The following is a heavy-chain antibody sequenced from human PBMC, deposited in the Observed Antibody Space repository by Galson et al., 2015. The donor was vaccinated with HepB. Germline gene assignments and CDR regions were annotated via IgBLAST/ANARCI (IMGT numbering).Heavy chain of an antibody. CDR2: IIPILGIA. D-gene: IGHD5-24*01. Sequence: SVKVSCKASGGTFSSYTISWVRQAPGQGLEWMGRIIPILGIANYAQKFQGRVTITADKSTSTAYMELSSLRSEDTAVYYCARGVRDGYNLDFDYWGQGTLVTVSS. CDR1: GGTFSSYT. CDR3: ARGVRDGYNLDFDY. J-gene: IGHJ4*02. V-gene: IGHV1-69*02.